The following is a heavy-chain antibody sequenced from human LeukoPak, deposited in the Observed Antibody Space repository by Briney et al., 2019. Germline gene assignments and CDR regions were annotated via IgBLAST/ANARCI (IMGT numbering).Heavy chain of an antibody. CDR2: IYYSGST. CDR1: GGSISSSSYY. CDR3: AREVVPAASPWFDP. J-gene: IGHJ5*02. V-gene: IGHV4-39*02. D-gene: IGHD2-2*01. Sequence: SETLSLTCTVSGGSISSSSYYWGWIRQPPGKGLEWIGSIYYSGSTYYNPSLKSRVTISVDTSKNQFSLKLSSVTAADTAVYYCAREVVPAASPWFDPWGQGTLVTVSS.